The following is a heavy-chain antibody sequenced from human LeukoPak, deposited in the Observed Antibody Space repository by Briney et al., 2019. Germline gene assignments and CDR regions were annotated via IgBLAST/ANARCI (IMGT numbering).Heavy chain of an antibody. CDR1: GFTVSGNY. V-gene: IGHV3-53*01. Sequence: GGSLRLSCAVSGFTVSGNYMSWVRQAPGKGLEWVSVMHSSGSTDYADSVKGRFTISRDNSKNTPYLQMNSLRVEDTAVYYCAREGGPYSSTLRGQWGQGTLVTVSS. D-gene: IGHD6-19*01. CDR2: MHSSGST. CDR3: AREGGPYSSTLRGQ. J-gene: IGHJ4*02.